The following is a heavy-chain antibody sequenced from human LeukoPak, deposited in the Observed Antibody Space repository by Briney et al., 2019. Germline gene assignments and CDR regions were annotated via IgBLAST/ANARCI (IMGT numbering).Heavy chain of an antibody. D-gene: IGHD6-6*01. CDR1: GFTFSSYG. V-gene: IGHV3-30*02. Sequence: PGGSLRLSCAASGFTFSSYGMHWVRQAPGKGLEWAAFIRYDGSNKYYAESVKGRFTISRDNSKNTLYLQMNSLRAEDTAVYYCARDPYQRGEQLQQAYYYYYYMDVWGKGTTVTVSS. J-gene: IGHJ6*03. CDR2: IRYDGSNK. CDR3: ARDPYQRGEQLQQAYYYYYYMDV.